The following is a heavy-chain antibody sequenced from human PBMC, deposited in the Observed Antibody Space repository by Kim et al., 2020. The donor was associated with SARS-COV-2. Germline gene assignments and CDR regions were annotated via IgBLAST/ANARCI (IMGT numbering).Heavy chain of an antibody. CDR1: GGSFSGYY. J-gene: IGHJ6*02. Sequence: SETLSLTCAVYGGSFSGYYWSWIRQPPGKGLEWIGEINHSGSTNYNPSLKSRVTISVDTSKNQFSLKLSSVTAADTAVYYCARVRRYSYYYYGMDVWGQGTTVTVSS. V-gene: IGHV4-34*01. D-gene: IGHD3-10*01. CDR3: ARVRRYSYYYYGMDV. CDR2: INHSGST.